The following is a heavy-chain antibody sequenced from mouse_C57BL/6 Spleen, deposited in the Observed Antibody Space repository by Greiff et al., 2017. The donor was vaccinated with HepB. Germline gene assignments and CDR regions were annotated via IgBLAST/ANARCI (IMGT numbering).Heavy chain of an antibody. CDR1: GYTFTSYW. V-gene: IGHV1-50*01. CDR2: IDPSDSYT. Sequence: VQLQQPGAELVKPGASVKLSCKASGYTFTSYWMQWVKQRPGQGLEWIGEIDPSDSYTNYNQKFKGKATLTVDTSSSTAYMQLSSLTSEDSAVYYCARKVYFYYFDYWGQGTTLTVSS. J-gene: IGHJ2*01. D-gene: IGHD2-1*01. CDR3: ARKVYFYYFDY.